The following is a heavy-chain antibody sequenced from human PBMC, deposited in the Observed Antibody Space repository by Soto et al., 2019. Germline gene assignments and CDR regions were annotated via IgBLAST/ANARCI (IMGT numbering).Heavy chain of an antibody. J-gene: IGHJ6*02. D-gene: IGHD2-2*01. V-gene: IGHV3-23*01. CDR2: FSGSGGNI. CDR1: GFIFSTHA. Sequence: PGGSLRLSCVASGFIFSTHAMSWVRQAPGKGLEWVSTFSGSGGNIYYAESVKGRLTISRDDSKNTLYLQMNSLRVEDTAVYYCAKDPPWTVGPLAMDVWGQGTTVTVSS. CDR3: AKDPPWTVGPLAMDV.